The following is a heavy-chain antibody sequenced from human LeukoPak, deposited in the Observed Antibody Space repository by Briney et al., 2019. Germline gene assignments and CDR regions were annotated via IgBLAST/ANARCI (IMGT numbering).Heavy chain of an antibody. D-gene: IGHD3-3*01. CDR2: MNPKSGNT. CDR1: GYTFTSYD. Sequence: GASVKVSCKASGYTFTSYDISWVRQATGQGLEWMGWMNPKSGNTGYAQKFQGRDTITRNTSIRTAYMELRSLRAEDTAVYYSAKGLGYDFWSGYEHAFDIWGQGTMVTVSS. V-gene: IGHV1-8*03. CDR3: AKGLGYDFWSGYEHAFDI. J-gene: IGHJ3*02.